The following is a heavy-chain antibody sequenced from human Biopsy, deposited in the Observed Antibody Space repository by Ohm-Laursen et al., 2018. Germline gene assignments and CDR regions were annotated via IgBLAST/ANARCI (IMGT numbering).Heavy chain of an antibody. CDR3: AREEDNSGYDYYGMDV. V-gene: IGHV1-18*01. CDR2: ISAYNGNR. CDR1: GYTFPSYG. D-gene: IGHD3-22*01. J-gene: IGHJ6*02. Sequence: GASVKVSCKASGYTFPSYGISWVRQAPGQGLEWMGCISAYNGNRNYAQKFQGRVTMTTDTSTSTAYMELRSLRSDDTAVYFCAREEDNSGYDYYGMDVWGQGTTVTVSS.